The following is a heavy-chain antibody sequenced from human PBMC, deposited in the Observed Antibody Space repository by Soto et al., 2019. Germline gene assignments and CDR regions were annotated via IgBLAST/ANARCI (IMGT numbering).Heavy chain of an antibody. V-gene: IGHV1-46*03. CDR3: VRDGSMAATDY. CDR1: GYTFSNYF. Sequence: QVQLVQSGAEVKKPGASMKVSCKASGYTFSNYFMHWVRQAPGQGLEWMGMINPSGGYTSYAQKVQSRVTMTRDMSTSTVYLELSSLRSEDTAVYYCVRDGSMAATDYWGQGTLVTVSP. CDR2: INPSGGYT. J-gene: IGHJ4*02. D-gene: IGHD6-25*01.